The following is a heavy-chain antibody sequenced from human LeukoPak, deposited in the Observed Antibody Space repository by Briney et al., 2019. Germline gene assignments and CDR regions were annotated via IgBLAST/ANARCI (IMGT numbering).Heavy chain of an antibody. J-gene: IGHJ4*02. CDR2: IYYSGST. V-gene: IGHV4-59*01. CDR3: ARYYDSSGYYLGWYFDY. D-gene: IGHD3-22*01. CDR1: NGSISSFY. Sequence: KPSETLSLTCTVSNGSISSFYWSWIRQPPGKGLEWIGYIYYSGSTNYNPSLKSRVTISVDTSKNQFSLKLSPVTAADTAVYYCARYYDSSGYYLGWYFDYWGQGTLVTVSS.